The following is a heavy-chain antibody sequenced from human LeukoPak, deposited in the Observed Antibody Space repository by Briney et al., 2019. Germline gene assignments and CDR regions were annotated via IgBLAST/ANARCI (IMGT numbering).Heavy chain of an antibody. J-gene: IGHJ4*02. CDR3: ARESATVANFDY. D-gene: IGHD4-23*01. CDR1: GYTFSSYG. Sequence: ASVKVSCKASGYTFSSYGISWVRQAPGQGLEWMGWISAYNGDTNYAQKFQGGVTMTTDTSTSTAYMELRSLRSDDMAVYYCARESATVANFDYWGQGTLVTVSS. V-gene: IGHV1-18*03. CDR2: ISAYNGDT.